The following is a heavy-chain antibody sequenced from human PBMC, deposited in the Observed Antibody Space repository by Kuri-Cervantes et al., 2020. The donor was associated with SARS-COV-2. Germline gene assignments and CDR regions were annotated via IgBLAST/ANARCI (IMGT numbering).Heavy chain of an antibody. J-gene: IGHJ3*02. Sequence: GGSLRLSCAASGFTFSSYAMHWVRQATGKGLEWVSAIGTAGDPYYPGSVKGRFTISRDNSKNTLYLQMNSLRAEDTAVYYCAKYLYCGGDCYLDAFDIWGQGTMVTVSS. CDR3: AKYLYCGGDCYLDAFDI. D-gene: IGHD2-21*02. CDR1: GFTFSSYA. V-gene: IGHV3-13*05. CDR2: IGTAGDP.